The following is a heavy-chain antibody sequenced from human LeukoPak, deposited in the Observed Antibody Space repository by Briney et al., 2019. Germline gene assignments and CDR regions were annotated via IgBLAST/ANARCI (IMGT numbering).Heavy chain of an antibody. D-gene: IGHD6-13*01. CDR2: IYPGDADT. CDR1: GYSFTSYW. CDR3: ARRGIAATGNAEYFQH. Sequence: GESLQISCKGSGYSFTSYWIGWVRQMPGKDLEWMGFIYPGDADTRYSPSFQGHVTISADKSVSTAYLQWSSLKASDTAIYYCARRGIAATGNAEYFQHWGQGTVVTVSS. V-gene: IGHV5-51*01. J-gene: IGHJ1*01.